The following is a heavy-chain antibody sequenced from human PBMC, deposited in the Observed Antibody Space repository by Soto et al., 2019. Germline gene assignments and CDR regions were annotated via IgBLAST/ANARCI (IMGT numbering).Heavy chain of an antibody. V-gene: IGHV1-18*01. CDR3: AREGYCSSGSCALYSHDFFGMDV. J-gene: IGHJ6*02. CDR1: HYTFTRYG. CDR2: INTYNSNT. Sequence: QVQLVQSGAEVKKPGASVRVSCKASHYTFTRYGISWVRQAPGQGLEWMGWINTYNSNTKNPQRFQDRVTMTTDTSTSTAYMELRSLTSDDTAVYFCAREGYCSSGSCALYSHDFFGMDVWGQGTTVSVSS. D-gene: IGHD2-15*01.